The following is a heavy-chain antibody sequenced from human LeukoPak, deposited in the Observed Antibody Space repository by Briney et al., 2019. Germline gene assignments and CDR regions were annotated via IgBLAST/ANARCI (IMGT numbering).Heavy chain of an antibody. CDR3: ARAQPLDSSGYPDYYMDV. Sequence: ASVKVSCKASGYTFTSYDINWVRQATGQGLEWMGWMNPNSGNTGYAQKFQGRVTITRNTSISTAYMELSSLRSEDTAVYYCARAQPLDSSGYPDYYMDVWGKGTTVTVSS. J-gene: IGHJ6*03. CDR2: MNPNSGNT. D-gene: IGHD3-22*01. V-gene: IGHV1-8*03. CDR1: GYTFTSYD.